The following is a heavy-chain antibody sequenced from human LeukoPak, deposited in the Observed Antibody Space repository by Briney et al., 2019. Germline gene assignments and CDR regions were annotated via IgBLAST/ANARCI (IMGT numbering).Heavy chain of an antibody. Sequence: GRSLRLSCAASGFTFSSYGMHWVRQAPGKGLEWVAVISYDGSNKYYADSVKGRFTISRDNSKNTLYLQMNSLRAEDTAVYSCAKHYYGSGSYYREETDYWGQGTLVTVSS. V-gene: IGHV3-30*18. CDR3: AKHYYGSGSYYREETDY. J-gene: IGHJ4*02. CDR1: GFTFSSYG. D-gene: IGHD3-10*01. CDR2: ISYDGSNK.